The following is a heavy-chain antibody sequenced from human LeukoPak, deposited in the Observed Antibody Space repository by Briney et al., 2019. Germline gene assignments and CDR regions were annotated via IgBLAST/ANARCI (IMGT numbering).Heavy chain of an antibody. J-gene: IGHJ4*02. CDR3: ARWYSSGWSHPDY. V-gene: IGHV1-2*02. CDR2: INPNSGGT. D-gene: IGHD6-19*01. CDR1: GYTFTSYG. Sequence: ASVKVSCKASGYTFTSYGISWVRQAPGQGLEWMGWINPNSGGTNYAQKFQGRVTMTRDTSISTAYMELSRLRSDDTAVYYCARWYSSGWSHPDYWGQGTLVTVSS.